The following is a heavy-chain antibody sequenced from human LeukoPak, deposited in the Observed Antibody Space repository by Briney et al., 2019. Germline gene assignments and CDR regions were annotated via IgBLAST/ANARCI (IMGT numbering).Heavy chain of an antibody. D-gene: IGHD3-22*01. V-gene: IGHV3-13*01. CDR3: ATYSSLNRREFQY. Sequence: GGSLRLSCAASGFTFSTFDMHWVRQPTGKGLEWVSAIGTTGVTSYSVSVEGRFTVSRENAKNSFFLQMNSLRAGDTAVYYCATYSSLNRREFQYWGQGTLLTVSS. CDR2: IGTTGVT. J-gene: IGHJ1*01. CDR1: GFTFSTFD.